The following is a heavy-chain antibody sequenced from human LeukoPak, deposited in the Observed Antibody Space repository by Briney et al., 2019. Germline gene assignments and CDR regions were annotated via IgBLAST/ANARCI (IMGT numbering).Heavy chain of an antibody. J-gene: IGHJ4*02. CDR1: GFTFSSYA. Sequence: GGSLRLSCAASGFTFSSYAMSWVRQAPGKGLEWVSAIIGSGGSTYYADSVKGRFTISRDNSKNTLYLQMNSLRAEDTAVYYCAKVPPGSRGGVVYYFDYWGQGTLVTVSS. V-gene: IGHV3-23*01. CDR3: AKVPPGSRGGVVYYFDY. CDR2: IIGSGGST. D-gene: IGHD6-13*01.